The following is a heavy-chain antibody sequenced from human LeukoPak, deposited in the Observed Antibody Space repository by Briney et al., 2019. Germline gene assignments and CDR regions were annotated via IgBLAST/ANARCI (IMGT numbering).Heavy chain of an antibody. CDR1: GFTLSSYS. CDR2: ISSSSSYI. V-gene: IGHV3-21*01. Sequence: GGSLRLSCAASGFTLSSYSMNWVRQAPGKGLEWVSSISSSSSYIYYADSVKGRFTISRDNAKNSLYLQMNSLRAEDTAVYYCARELDDIVVVPAAIWGQGTLVTVSS. J-gene: IGHJ4*02. CDR3: ARELDDIVVVPAAI. D-gene: IGHD2-2*01.